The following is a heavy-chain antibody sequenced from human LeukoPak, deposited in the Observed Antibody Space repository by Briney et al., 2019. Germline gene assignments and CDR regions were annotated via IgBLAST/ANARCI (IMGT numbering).Heavy chain of an antibody. D-gene: IGHD2-21*01. Sequence: PGGSLRLSCAASGITVSSTYMSWVRQSPGKGLEWVSVVYKDGKMFYIDSVKGRFAISRDTSKNTVYLQMNNLRAEDTAVYYCASRHCSGGDCYFAGADPLDHWGQGTLVTVPS. CDR2: VYKDGKM. J-gene: IGHJ4*02. V-gene: IGHV3-53*01. CDR1: GITVSSTY. CDR3: ASRHCSGGDCYFAGADPLDH.